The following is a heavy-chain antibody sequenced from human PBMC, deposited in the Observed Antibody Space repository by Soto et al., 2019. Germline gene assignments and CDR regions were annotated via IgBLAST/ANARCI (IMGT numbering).Heavy chain of an antibody. D-gene: IGHD2-15*01. J-gene: IGHJ4*02. CDR1: GYSFTGNS. Sequence: QVHLVQSGAEVKKPGASVRVSCKASGYSFTGNSMHWVRQAPGQGLEWLGWINPNNGGTNYAQKFQGWVTMTRDTSVTTAYMDLNRLKSDDTAVYYCVFQRSRVVYWGQGTLVTVSS. CDR2: INPNNGGT. V-gene: IGHV1-2*04. CDR3: VFQRSRVVY.